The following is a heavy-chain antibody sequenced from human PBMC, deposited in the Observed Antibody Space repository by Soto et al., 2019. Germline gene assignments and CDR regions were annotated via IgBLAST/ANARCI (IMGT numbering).Heavy chain of an antibody. Sequence: PSETLSLTCAVYGGSFSGYYWSWIRQPPGKGLEWIGEINHSGSTNYNPSLKSRVTISVDTSKNQFSLKLSSVTAADTAVYYCARSGPDYDILTGYGWFDPWGQGTLVTVSS. V-gene: IGHV4-34*01. CDR3: ARSGPDYDILTGYGWFDP. D-gene: IGHD3-9*01. CDR2: INHSGST. J-gene: IGHJ5*02. CDR1: GGSFSGYY.